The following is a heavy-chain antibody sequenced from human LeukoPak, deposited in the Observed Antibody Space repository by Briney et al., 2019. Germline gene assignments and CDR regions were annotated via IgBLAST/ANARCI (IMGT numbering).Heavy chain of an antibody. CDR2: IYYSGST. Sequence: PSETLSLTCTVSGGSISSSSHYWGWIRQPPGKGLEWIGSIYYSGSTYYNPSLKSRVTMSVDTSKTQFSLKLSSVTAADTAVYYCARTWKPVPFDYWGQGTLVTVSS. J-gene: IGHJ4*02. D-gene: IGHD1-14*01. CDR3: ARTWKPVPFDY. V-gene: IGHV4-39*01. CDR1: GGSISSSSHY.